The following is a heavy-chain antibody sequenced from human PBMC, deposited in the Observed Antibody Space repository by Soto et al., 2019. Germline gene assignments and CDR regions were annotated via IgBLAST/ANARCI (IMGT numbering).Heavy chain of an antibody. Sequence: SETLSLTCTVSGGSISSYYWSWIRQPPGKGLEWIGHIHYSGSTNYNPSLKSRVTISVDTSKNQFSLKLSSVTAADTAVYYCARGRGYSSSWYVGYWGQGNLVTFSS. J-gene: IGHJ4*02. CDR2: IHYSGST. CDR1: GGSISSYY. D-gene: IGHD6-13*01. CDR3: ARGRGYSSSWYVGY. V-gene: IGHV4-59*12.